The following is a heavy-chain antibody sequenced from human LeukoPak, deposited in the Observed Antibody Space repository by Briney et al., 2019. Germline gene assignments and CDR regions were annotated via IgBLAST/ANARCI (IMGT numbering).Heavy chain of an antibody. J-gene: IGHJ5*02. V-gene: IGHV4-34*01. D-gene: IGHD3-9*01. CDR3: ARHSRYNNWYDP. CDR1: GGSFSGYY. CDR2: INHSGST. Sequence: SETLSLTCAVYGGSFSGYYWSWIRQPPGKGLEWIGEINHSGSTNYNPSLKSRVTISVGTSKNQFSLKLSSVTAADTAVYYCARHSRYNNWYDPWGQGTLVTVSS.